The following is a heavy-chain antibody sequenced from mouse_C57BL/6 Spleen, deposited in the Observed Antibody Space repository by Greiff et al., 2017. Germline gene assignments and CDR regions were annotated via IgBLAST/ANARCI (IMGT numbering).Heavy chain of an antibody. V-gene: IGHV1-22*01. CDR3: ARDYGNYLAWFAY. Sequence: EVKLMESGPELVKPGASVKMSCKASGYTFTDYNMHWVKQSHGKSLEWIGYINPNNGGTSYNQKFKGKATLTVNKSSSTAYMELRSLTSEDSAVYYCARDYGNYLAWFAYWGQGTLVTVSA. CDR2: INPNNGGT. CDR1: GYTFTDYN. J-gene: IGHJ3*01. D-gene: IGHD2-1*01.